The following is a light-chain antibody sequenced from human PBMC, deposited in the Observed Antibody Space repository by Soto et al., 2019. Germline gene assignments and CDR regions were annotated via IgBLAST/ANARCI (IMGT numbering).Light chain of an antibody. CDR1: QSVGNNY. J-gene: IGKJ1*01. CDR2: GAS. CDR3: QQYGSSGT. V-gene: IGKV3-20*01. Sequence: EIVLTQSPGTLSLSPGERATLSCRASQSVGNNYLAWYQQKPGQAPRLLIYGASNRATCIPDRFSGSGSGTDFTLTISRLEPEDFAVYYCQQYGSSGTFGQGTKVDIK.